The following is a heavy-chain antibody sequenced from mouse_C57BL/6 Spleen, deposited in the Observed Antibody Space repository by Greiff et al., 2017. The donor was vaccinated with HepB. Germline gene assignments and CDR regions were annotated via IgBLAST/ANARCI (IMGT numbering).Heavy chain of an antibody. Sequence: EVKVVESGGGLVQPGGSLSLSCAASGFTFTDYYMSWVRQPPGKALEWLGFIRNKANGYTTEYSASVKGRFTISRDNSQSILYLQMNALRAEDSATYYCARYDLDFDVWGTGTTVTVSS. CDR3: ARYDLDFDV. J-gene: IGHJ1*03. CDR2: IRNKANGYTT. V-gene: IGHV7-3*01. CDR1: GFTFTDYY.